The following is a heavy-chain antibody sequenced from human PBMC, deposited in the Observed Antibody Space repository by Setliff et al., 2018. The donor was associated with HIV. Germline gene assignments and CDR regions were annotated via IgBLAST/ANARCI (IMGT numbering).Heavy chain of an antibody. CDR2: IYTSGST. Sequence: TLSLTCTVSGGSITSSYWSWIRQPAGKGLEWIGRIYTSGSTNYNPSLKSRVTMSVGTSANQFSLRLSSVTAADTAVYYCARQTGDFDSYYSLDVWGQGTTVTVSS. J-gene: IGHJ6*02. D-gene: IGHD7-27*01. CDR3: ARQTGDFDSYYSLDV. V-gene: IGHV4-4*07. CDR1: GGSITSSY.